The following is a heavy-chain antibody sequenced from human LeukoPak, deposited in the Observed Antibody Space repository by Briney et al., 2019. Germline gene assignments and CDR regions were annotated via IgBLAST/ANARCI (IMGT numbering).Heavy chain of an antibody. Sequence: GGTLTLTCAASGITDHSNFMYLARQTPGNGMHSHSVLYTDYSAYYADSVKGRFIISRDNSKNTLYLQMDSLRVEDTAVYYCALDYSGSGSYYRDYWGQGTLVTVSS. CDR3: ALDYSGSGSYYRDY. CDR2: LYTDYSA. D-gene: IGHD3-10*01. J-gene: IGHJ4*02. CDR1: GITDHSNF. V-gene: IGHV3-66*01.